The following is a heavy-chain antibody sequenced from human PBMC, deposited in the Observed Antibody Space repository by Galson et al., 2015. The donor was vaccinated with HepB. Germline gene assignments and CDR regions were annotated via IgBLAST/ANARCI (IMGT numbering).Heavy chain of an antibody. CDR1: GYTFTSYD. CDR3: ARVVAARPTDYYMDV. V-gene: IGHV1-8*01. D-gene: IGHD6-6*01. Sequence: SVKVSCKASGYTFTSYDINWVRQATGQGLEWMGWMNPNSGNTGYAQKFQGRVTMTRNTSISTAYMELSSLRSEDTAVYYCARVVAARPTDYYMDVWGKGTTVTVSS. CDR2: MNPNSGNT. J-gene: IGHJ6*03.